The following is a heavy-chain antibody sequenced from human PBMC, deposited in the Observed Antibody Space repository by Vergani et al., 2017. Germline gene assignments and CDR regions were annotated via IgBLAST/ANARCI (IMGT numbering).Heavy chain of an antibody. CDR3: ASFGARPGWFDP. CDR2: ISGSGGST. D-gene: IGHD6-6*01. CDR1: GFTFSSYA. J-gene: IGHJ5*02. V-gene: IGHV3-23*01. Sequence: EVQLLESGGGLVQPGGSLRLSCAASGFTFSSYAMSWVRQAPGKGLEWVSAISGSGGSTYYADSVKGRFTISRYNSKNTLYRQMNSLRAEDTAVYYCASFGARPGWFDPWGQGTLVTVSS.